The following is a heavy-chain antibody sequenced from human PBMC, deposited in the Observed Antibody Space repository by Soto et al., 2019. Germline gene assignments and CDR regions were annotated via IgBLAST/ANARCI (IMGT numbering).Heavy chain of an antibody. CDR3: ARDVVGSDYFDS. D-gene: IGHD1-26*01. J-gene: IGHJ4*02. CDR2: INPKTGGT. V-gene: IGHV1-2*02. Sequence: QVQLVQSGAEVRKPGASVKVSCKASGYTFTDYYMHWVRQAPGQGLEWMGWINPKTGGTNYVQKFQGRVTMTRDTSITTAYMGLSRLRSDDTAVYYCARDVVGSDYFDSWGQGTLVTVSS. CDR1: GYTFTDYY.